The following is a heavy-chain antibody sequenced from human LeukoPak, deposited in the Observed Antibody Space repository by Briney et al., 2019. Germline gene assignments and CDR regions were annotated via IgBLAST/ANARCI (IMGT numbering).Heavy chain of an antibody. Sequence: PSETLSLTCTVSGGSISSYYWSWIRQPPGKGLEWIGYIYYSGSTNYNPSLKSRVTISVDTSKNQFSLKLSSVTAADTAVYYCARDLYYYGSGSYYSTRYYYYMDVWGKGTTVTVSS. CDR2: IYYSGST. D-gene: IGHD3-10*01. CDR1: GGSISSYY. V-gene: IGHV4-59*01. J-gene: IGHJ6*03. CDR3: ARDLYYYGSGSYYSTRYYYYMDV.